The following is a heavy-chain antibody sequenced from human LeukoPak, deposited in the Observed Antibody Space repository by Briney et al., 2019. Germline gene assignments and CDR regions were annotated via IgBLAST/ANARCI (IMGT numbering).Heavy chain of an antibody. J-gene: IGHJ4*02. D-gene: IGHD1-26*01. CDR1: GGSISSYY. CDR2: IYTSGST. CDR3: ARTTPQKKWELLKGAYYFDY. Sequence: SETLSLTCTVSGGSISSYYWSWIRQPAGKGLEWIGRIYTSGSTYYNPSLKSRVTISVDTSKNQFSLKLSSVTAADTAVYYCARTTPQKKWELLKGAYYFDYWGQGTLVTVSS. V-gene: IGHV4-4*07.